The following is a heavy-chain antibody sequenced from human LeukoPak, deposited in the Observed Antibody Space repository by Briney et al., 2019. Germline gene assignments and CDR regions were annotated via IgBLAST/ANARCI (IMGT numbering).Heavy chain of an antibody. CDR3: AKVGIGYCSSTSCYSAFDI. Sequence: GGSLRLSCAASGFTFRSYALSWVRQAPGKGLEWVSTINGNGGTTYYADSVKGRFTISRDNSKHTLDLQMNSLRAEDTAVYYCAKVGIGYCSSTSCYSAFDIWGQGTMVTVSS. V-gene: IGHV3-23*01. CDR2: INGNGGTT. D-gene: IGHD2-2*01. J-gene: IGHJ3*02. CDR1: GFTFRSYA.